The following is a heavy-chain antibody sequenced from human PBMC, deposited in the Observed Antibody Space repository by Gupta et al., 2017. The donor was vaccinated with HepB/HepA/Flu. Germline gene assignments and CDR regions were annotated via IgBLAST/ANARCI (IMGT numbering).Heavy chain of an antibody. CDR3: TKDGMSSSVYYYYYMDV. V-gene: IGHV3-30*18. D-gene: IGHD1-26*01. CDR2: ISYDGTIK. J-gene: IGHJ6*03. Sequence: QVQLLESGGGVVQPGRSLRLSCAASGFTFNDYAFHSVRQAPGKGLEWVAAISYDGTIKHYADSVRGRFTISRDTTKQTLFLQLNRLRRKDTATYYCTKDGMSSSVYYYYYMDVWGKGTAVTVSS. CDR1: GFTFNDYA.